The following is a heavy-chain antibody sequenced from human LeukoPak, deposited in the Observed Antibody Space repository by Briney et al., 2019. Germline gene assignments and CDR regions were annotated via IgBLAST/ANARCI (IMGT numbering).Heavy chain of an antibody. J-gene: IGHJ4*01. CDR3: ARDGTAPGLYFDL. Sequence: PGGSLRLSCAVSGFTFTSYWMNWFRQAPGKGLEWVASIRQDGGEKSYVDSVKGRFTISRDNTKNSLYLQMSSLRAEDLAVYYCARDGTAPGLYFDLWGQGTLVTVSS. V-gene: IGHV3-7*01. D-gene: IGHD6-13*01. CDR2: IRQDGGEK. CDR1: GFTFTSYW.